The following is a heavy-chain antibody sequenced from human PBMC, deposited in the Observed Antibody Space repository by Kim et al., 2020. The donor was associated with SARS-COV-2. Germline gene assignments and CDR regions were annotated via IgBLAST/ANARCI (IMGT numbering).Heavy chain of an antibody. CDR1: GGTFSNYA. J-gene: IGHJ3*01. V-gene: IGHV1-69*13. CDR3: ARLYYDINGYESSHGFDL. CDR2: IIPLFGTP. Sequence: SVKVSCKASGGTFSNYAVSWVRQAPGQGLEWMGAIIPLFGTPNYAQKFQGRVTITADESTSTAHMELSGLRSEDTAVYYCARLYYDINGYESSHGFDLWGQGTMVTVSS. D-gene: IGHD3-9*01.